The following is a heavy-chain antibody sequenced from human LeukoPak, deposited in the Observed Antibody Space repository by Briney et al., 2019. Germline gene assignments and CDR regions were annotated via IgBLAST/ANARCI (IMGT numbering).Heavy chain of an antibody. CDR1: GGSMINYF. D-gene: IGHD6-13*01. V-gene: IGHV4-59*08. CDR2: IFYSGAT. J-gene: IGHJ4*02. CDR3: ARHGGYSSSWLNY. Sequence: PSETLSLTCTVSGGSMINYFWSWIRQPPGEGLEWIGYIFYSGATRYNPSLESRVTISVDTSKNQFSLKLSSVTAADTAVYYCARHGGYSSSWLNYWGQGPLVTVSS.